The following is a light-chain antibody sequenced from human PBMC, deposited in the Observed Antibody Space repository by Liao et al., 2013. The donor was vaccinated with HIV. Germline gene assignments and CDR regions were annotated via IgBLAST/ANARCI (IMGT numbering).Light chain of an antibody. CDR3: QVWDSFSDHVV. Sequence: SYELTQPPSVSVAPGKTARITCEGSSIGSKSVHWYQQKPGQAPVLVIYYDSDRPSGIPERFSGSNSGNTATLTISRVEAGDEADYYCQVWDSFSDHVVFGGGTKLTVL. CDR1: SIGSKS. J-gene: IGLJ2*01. CDR2: YDS. V-gene: IGLV3-21*01.